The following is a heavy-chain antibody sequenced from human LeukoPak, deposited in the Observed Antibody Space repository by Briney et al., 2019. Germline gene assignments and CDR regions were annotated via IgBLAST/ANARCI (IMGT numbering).Heavy chain of an antibody. CDR1: GFTFSSYG. CDR2: IGSGGTT. V-gene: IGHV3-23*01. J-gene: IGHJ5*02. Sequence: PGGSLRLSCAASGFTFSSYGMTWVRQAPGKGLEWVSSIGSGGTTYYSAPVKGRFTISRDNSKNTLFLQVNSLGAEDTAVYYCASLSAAGTFSWGQGTLVTVSS. CDR3: ASLSAAGTFS. D-gene: IGHD6-13*01.